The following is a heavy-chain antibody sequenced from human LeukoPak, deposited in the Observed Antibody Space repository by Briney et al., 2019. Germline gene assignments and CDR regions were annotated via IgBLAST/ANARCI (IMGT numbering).Heavy chain of an antibody. J-gene: IGHJ6*02. V-gene: IGHV3-30-3*01. D-gene: IGHD3-10*01. CDR2: ISYDGSNK. CDR3: ARDGWGVRGVIKDYYGMDV. CDR1: GFTFSGYA. Sequence: GGSLRLSCAASGFTFSGYAMHWVRQAPGKGLEWVAVISYDGSNKYYADSVKGRFTISRDNSKNTLYLQMNSLRAEDTAVYYCARDGWGVRGVIKDYYGMDVWGQGTTVTVSS.